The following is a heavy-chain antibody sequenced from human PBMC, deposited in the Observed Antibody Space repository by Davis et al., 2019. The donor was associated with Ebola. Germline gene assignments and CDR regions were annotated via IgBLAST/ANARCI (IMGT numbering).Heavy chain of an antibody. J-gene: IGHJ3*01. CDR2: ISSTSRTM. V-gene: IGHV3-48*04. CDR3: VRTSDL. Sequence: GESLKISCTASGFTFSTYSLNWVSQAPGKGLEWVSYISSTSRTMYYADSVKGRFTISRDNAKNLLYLQMNSLRAEDTAMYYCVRTSDLWGQGTMVTVSS. CDR1: GFTFSTYS.